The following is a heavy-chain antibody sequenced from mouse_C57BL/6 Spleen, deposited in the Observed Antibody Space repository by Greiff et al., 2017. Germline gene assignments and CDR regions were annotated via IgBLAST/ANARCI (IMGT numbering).Heavy chain of an antibody. CDR1: GYTFTDYY. CDR2: IYPGSGNT. CDR3: AIYDYDEDWYFDV. D-gene: IGHD2-4*01. J-gene: IGHJ1*03. V-gene: IGHV1-76*01. Sequence: QVQLQQSGAELVRPGASVKLSCKASGYTFTDYYINWVKQSPGQGLEWISRIYPGSGNTYYNEKFKGKATLTAEKSSSTAYMQLSSLTSEDSAVYFCAIYDYDEDWYFDVWGTGTTVTVSS.